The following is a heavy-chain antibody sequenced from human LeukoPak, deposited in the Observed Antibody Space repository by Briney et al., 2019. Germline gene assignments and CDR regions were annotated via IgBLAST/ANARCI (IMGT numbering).Heavy chain of an antibody. CDR3: AKCYDILTGYNEPLFDY. J-gene: IGHJ4*02. D-gene: IGHD3-9*01. V-gene: IGHV3-23*01. CDR1: GFTFSSYA. CDR2: ISGSGGST. Sequence: QPGGSLRLSCAASGFTFSSYAMSWVRQAPGKGLEWVSAISGSGGSTYYADSVKGRITISRDNSKNTLYLQMNSLRAEDTAVYYCAKCYDILTGYNEPLFDYWGQGTLVTVSS.